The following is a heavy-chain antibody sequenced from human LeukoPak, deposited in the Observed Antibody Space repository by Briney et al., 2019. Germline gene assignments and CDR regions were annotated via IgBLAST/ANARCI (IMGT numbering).Heavy chain of an antibody. Sequence: GESLKISCKGSGYSFTSYWIGWVRQMPGKGLEWMGIIYPGDSDTRYSPSFQGQVTISADKSISTAYLQWSSLKASDTAMYYCARHDHSTVTTPVLPPLFAPSYGMDVWGQGTTVTVSS. D-gene: IGHD4-17*01. CDR3: ARHDHSTVTTPVLPPLFAPSYGMDV. CDR2: IYPGDSDT. V-gene: IGHV5-51*01. CDR1: GYSFTSYW. J-gene: IGHJ6*02.